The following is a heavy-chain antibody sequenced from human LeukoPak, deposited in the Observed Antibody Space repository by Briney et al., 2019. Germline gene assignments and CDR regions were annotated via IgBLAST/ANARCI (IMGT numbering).Heavy chain of an antibody. D-gene: IGHD2-21*02. J-gene: IGHJ4*02. V-gene: IGHV3-23*01. Sequence: GGSLRLSCAGSGFIFNNYAMHWVRQPPGKGLEWVSGISWNSGSIDYADSVTGRFTISRDNSKDTLFLQMHSLRPGDTAVYYCVREDTPATANYWGQGTLVTISS. CDR3: VREDTPATANY. CDR2: ISWNSGSI. CDR1: GFIFNNYA.